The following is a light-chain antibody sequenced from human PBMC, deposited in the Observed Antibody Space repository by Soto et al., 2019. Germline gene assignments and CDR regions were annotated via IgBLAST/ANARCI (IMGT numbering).Light chain of an antibody. V-gene: IGKV3-20*01. CDR3: QHFGSSPPVT. CDR2: GAS. J-gene: IGKJ5*01. Sequence: DIGLTQAPDNLSLSPGESATLSCRVSQFTNGKYVAWYQQRHGLPPRLLVYGASKRAPGIPDRFRGSGSGSEFTLTISAVEPEDFAVYFCQHFGSSPPVTFGQGTRLDIK. CDR1: QFTNGKY.